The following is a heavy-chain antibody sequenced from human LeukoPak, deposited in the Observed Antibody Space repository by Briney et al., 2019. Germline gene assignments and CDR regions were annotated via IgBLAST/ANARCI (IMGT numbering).Heavy chain of an antibody. J-gene: IGHJ4*02. Sequence: SETLSLTCTVSGGSISSSSDFWAWIRQPPGKGLEWLGSIYNSGSAYYSPSLKSRVTISVDTSKNQFPLRLSSVTAADTAVYYCARLELFYADSWGQEALVTVSS. CDR1: GGSISSSSDF. CDR3: ARLELFYADS. D-gene: IGHD1-26*01. V-gene: IGHV4-39*01. CDR2: IYNSGSA.